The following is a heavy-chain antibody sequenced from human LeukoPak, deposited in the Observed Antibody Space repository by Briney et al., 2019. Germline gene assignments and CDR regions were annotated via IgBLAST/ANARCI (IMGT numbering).Heavy chain of an antibody. D-gene: IGHD3-10*01. CDR1: GFTFSSYW. J-gene: IGHJ4*02. CDR2: IKQDGSEK. CDR3: ASGPRGSGLDY. V-gene: IGHV3-7*01. Sequence: GGSLRPSCAASGFTFSSYWMSWVRQAPGKGLEWVANIKQDGSEKYYVDSVKGRFAIPRDNAKNSLYLQMNSLRAEDTAVYYCASGPRGSGLDYWGQGTLVTVSS.